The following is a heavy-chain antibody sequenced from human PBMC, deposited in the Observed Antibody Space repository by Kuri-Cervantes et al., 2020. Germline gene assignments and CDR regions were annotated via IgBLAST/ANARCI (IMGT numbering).Heavy chain of an antibody. J-gene: IGHJ4*02. Sequence: GESLKISCAASGFTFSSYAMHWVRQAPGKGLEWVSSMSPSDGYPYYADSVKGRFTISRDNSKNTLFLQMNSLRAEDTAVYYCARECGGHPNYFDYWGQGTLVTVSS. D-gene: IGHD2-21*01. CDR1: GFTFSSYA. CDR3: ARECGGHPNYFDY. V-gene: IGHV3-23*01. CDR2: MSPSDGYP.